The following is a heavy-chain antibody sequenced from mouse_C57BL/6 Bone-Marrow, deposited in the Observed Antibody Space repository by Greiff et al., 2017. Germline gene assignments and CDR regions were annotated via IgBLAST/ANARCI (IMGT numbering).Heavy chain of an antibody. V-gene: IGHV14-3*01. J-gene: IGHJ4*01. D-gene: IGHD1-1*01. Sequence: EVQVVESVAELVRPGASVKLSCTASGFNIKNTYMHWVKQRPEQGLEWIGRIDPANGNTKYAPKFQGKATITADTSSNTAYLQLSSLTSEDTAIYYCARIPITTRINYYAMDYWGQGTSVTVSS. CDR2: IDPANGNT. CDR1: GFNIKNTY. CDR3: ARIPITTRINYYAMDY.